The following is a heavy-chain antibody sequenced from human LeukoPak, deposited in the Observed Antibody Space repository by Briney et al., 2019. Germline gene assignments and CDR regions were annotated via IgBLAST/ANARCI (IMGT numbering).Heavy chain of an antibody. CDR1: GGSISSSSYY. Sequence: SETLSLTCTVSGGSISSSSYYWGWIRQPPGKGLEWIGEINHSGSTNYNPSLKSRVTISVDTSKNQFSLKLSSVTAADTAVYYCARNRHYYDSSIGYWGQGTLVTVSS. V-gene: IGHV4-39*07. CDR3: ARNRHYYDSSIGY. CDR2: INHSGST. D-gene: IGHD3-22*01. J-gene: IGHJ4*02.